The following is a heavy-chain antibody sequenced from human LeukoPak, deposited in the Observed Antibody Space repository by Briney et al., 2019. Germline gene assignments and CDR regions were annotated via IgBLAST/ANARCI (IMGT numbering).Heavy chain of an antibody. CDR2: IYYSGRT. CDR1: GGSISSYY. Sequence: PSETLSLTCTVSGGSISSYYWSWIRQPPGKGLEWIGYIYYSGRTNYNPSLKSRVTISVDTSKNQFSLKLSSVTAADTAVYYCARDPRPGWFDPWGQGTLVTVSS. CDR3: ARDPRPGWFDP. D-gene: IGHD7-27*01. V-gene: IGHV4-59*01. J-gene: IGHJ5*02.